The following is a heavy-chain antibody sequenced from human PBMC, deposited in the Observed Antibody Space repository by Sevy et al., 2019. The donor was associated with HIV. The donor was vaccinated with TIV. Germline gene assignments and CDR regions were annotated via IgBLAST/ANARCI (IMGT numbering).Heavy chain of an antibody. J-gene: IGHJ3*02. V-gene: IGHV1-2*02. D-gene: IGHD3-16*02. CDR1: GYAFTGYY. CDR3: ARDMITFGGVIVFGAFDI. Sequence: ASVKVSCKASGYAFTGYYMHWVRQAPGQGLEGMGWINPNSGGPNYAQKFQGRVTMTRETSISTANMELSRLRSDDTAVYYCARDMITFGGVIVFGAFDIWGQGTMVTVSS. CDR2: INPNSGGP.